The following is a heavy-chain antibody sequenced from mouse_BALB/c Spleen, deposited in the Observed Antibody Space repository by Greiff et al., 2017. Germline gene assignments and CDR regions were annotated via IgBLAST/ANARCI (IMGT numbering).Heavy chain of an antibody. CDR2: IDPANGNT. CDR1: GFNIKDTY. V-gene: IGHV14-3*02. Sequence: EVKLQESGAELVKPGASVKLSCTASGFNIKDTYMHWVKQRPEQGLEWIGRIDPANGNTKYDPKFQGKATITADTSSNTAYLQLSSLTSEDTAVYYCAMSNGYDAMDYWGQGTSVTVAS. J-gene: IGHJ4*01. CDR3: AMSNGYDAMDY.